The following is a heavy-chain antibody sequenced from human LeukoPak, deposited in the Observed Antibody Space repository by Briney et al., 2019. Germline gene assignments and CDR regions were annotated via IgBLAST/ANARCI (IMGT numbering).Heavy chain of an antibody. CDR1: GGSFSGYY. CDR2: INHSGST. V-gene: IGHV4-34*01. J-gene: IGHJ4*02. Sequence: SETLSLTCAVYGGSFSGYYWSWIRQPPGKGLEWIGEINHSGSTNYNPSLKSRVTMSVDTSKNQFSLKLSSVTAADTAVYYCARGQRHFDYWGQGTLVTVSS. CDR3: ARGQRHFDY.